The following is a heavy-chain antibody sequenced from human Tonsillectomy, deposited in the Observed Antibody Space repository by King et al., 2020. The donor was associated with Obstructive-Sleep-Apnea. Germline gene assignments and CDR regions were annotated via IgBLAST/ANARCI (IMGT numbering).Heavy chain of an antibody. J-gene: IGHJ4*02. CDR1: GFIFANSA. CDR3: AAATSDLTGFYWGLGFDS. Sequence: TQLVQSGPEVKKPGTSVTVSCKASGFIFANSAMQWVRQARGQRLEWIGWIVVDSASTNYAQKFQERVTITRDTSTSTAYMELSGLRSEDTAVYYCAAATSDLTGFYWGLGFDSWGQGTLVTVSS. CDR2: IVVDSAST. D-gene: IGHD3-9*01. V-gene: IGHV1-58*02.